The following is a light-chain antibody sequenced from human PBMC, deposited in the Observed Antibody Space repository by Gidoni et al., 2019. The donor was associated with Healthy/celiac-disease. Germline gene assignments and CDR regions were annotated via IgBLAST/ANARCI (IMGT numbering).Light chain of an antibody. J-gene: IGKJ3*01. CDR1: QSISSY. V-gene: IGKV1-39*01. Sequence: DSHNTQTPSSLSASVGDRVTITCRASQSISSYLNWYQQKPGKAPKLLIYAASSLQSGVPSRFSGSGSGTDFTLTISSLQPEDFATYYCQQSYSTPITFGPGTKVDIK. CDR3: QQSYSTPIT. CDR2: AAS.